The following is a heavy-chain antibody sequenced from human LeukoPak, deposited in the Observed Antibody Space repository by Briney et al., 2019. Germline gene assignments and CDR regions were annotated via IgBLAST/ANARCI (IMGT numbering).Heavy chain of an antibody. CDR2: ISYDGSNN. V-gene: IGHV3-30-3*01. Sequence: GGSLRLSCATSGFTFSSHAMHWVRQAPDEGLEWMASISYDGSNNIHADSVKGRFTISRDNSKNTLYLQMNSLRAEDTAVYFCARGGGLDVWGQGATVTVSS. CDR3: ARGGGLDV. D-gene: IGHD3-16*01. CDR1: GFTFSSHA. J-gene: IGHJ6*02.